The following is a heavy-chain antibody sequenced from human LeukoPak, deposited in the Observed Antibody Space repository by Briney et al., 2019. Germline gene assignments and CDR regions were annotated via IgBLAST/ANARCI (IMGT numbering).Heavy chain of an antibody. CDR1: GGSISSYY. J-gene: IGHJ4*02. D-gene: IGHD6-19*01. Sequence: SETLSLTCTVCGGSISSYYWSWIRQHPGKGLEWIGYMYNSGSANYNPSLKSRVTISVDTSKNQFSLKLSSVTAADTAVYYCAREGSSGPLDYWGQGTLVTVSS. V-gene: IGHV4-59*01. CDR2: MYNSGSA. CDR3: AREGSSGPLDY.